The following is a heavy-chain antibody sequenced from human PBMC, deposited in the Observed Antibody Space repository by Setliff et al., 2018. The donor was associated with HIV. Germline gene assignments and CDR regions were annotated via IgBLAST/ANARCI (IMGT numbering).Heavy chain of an antibody. D-gene: IGHD3-3*01. J-gene: IGHJ3*02. Sequence: SETLSLTCTVSGGSIKSSSYYWGWIRQPPGKGLEWIGSIYYSGNTYYNPSLKSRVTISVDTSKNQFSLKLTSVTAADTAVYYCARAPYYDFWSGYFSLTNLHVFDIWGQGTMVTVSS. CDR3: ARAPYYDFWSGYFSLTNLHVFDI. CDR2: IYYSGNT. CDR1: GGSIKSSSYY. V-gene: IGHV4-39*07.